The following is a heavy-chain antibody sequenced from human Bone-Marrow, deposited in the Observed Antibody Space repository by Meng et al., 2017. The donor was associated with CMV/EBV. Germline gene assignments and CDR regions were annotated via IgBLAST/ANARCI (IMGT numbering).Heavy chain of an antibody. CDR2: INPNSGGT. V-gene: IGHV1-2*02. CDR3: ARGPYRLYQLLYGFDY. CDR1: GYTFTGYY. J-gene: IGHJ4*02. Sequence: ASVKVSCKASGYTFTGYYMHWVRQAPGQGLEWMGWINPNSGGTNYAQKFQGRVTMTRDTSISTAYMELSRLRSDDTAVYYCARGPYRLYQLLYGFDYWGRGTLVTVSS. D-gene: IGHD2-2*02.